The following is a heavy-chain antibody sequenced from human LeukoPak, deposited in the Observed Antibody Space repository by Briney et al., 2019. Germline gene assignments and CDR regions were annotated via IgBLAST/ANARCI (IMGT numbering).Heavy chain of an antibody. CDR2: IYYSGST. CDR3: ARGQNYYDGSGRFDH. J-gene: IGHJ4*02. V-gene: IGHV4-59*01. CDR1: GGSISCYY. Sequence: SETLSLTCNVSGGSISCYYWSWIRQTPGKELEWIGYIYYSGSTNYNPSLKSRVTISVDTSKNQFSLGLSSVTAADTAVYYCARGQNYYDGSGRFDHWGQGTLVTVSS. D-gene: IGHD3-22*01.